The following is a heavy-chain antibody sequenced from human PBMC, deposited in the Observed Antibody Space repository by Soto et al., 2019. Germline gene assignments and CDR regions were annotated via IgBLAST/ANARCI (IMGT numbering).Heavy chain of an antibody. Sequence: EVQLVESGGGLVQPGGSLKLSCAASGFTFSGSAVHWVRQASGKGLEWVGRIRSKANNYATAYAASVQGRFTIFRDYLKNTAYLQMNSLKTEDTAVYYCTNPQVYYGMDVWGQRTTVTVSS. CDR1: GFTFSGSA. J-gene: IGHJ6*02. V-gene: IGHV3-73*02. CDR2: IRSKANNYAT. CDR3: TNPQVYYGMDV.